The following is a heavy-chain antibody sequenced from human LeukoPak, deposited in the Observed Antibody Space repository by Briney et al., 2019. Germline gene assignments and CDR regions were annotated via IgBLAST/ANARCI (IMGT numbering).Heavy chain of an antibody. CDR3: ARKGDYDSSGYHNWFDL. CDR1: GFALRSYT. CDR2: IRGCTNYI. D-gene: IGHD3-22*01. V-gene: IGHV3-21*01. Sequence: WGALRPSRAASGFALRSYTKNWVRPAPGEGVGWVSFIRGCTNYIYFADSVKGRFTISRDNAKNSLYLQMNSLRAEDTAVYYCARKGDYDSSGYHNWFDLWGQGTLVTVSS. J-gene: IGHJ5*02.